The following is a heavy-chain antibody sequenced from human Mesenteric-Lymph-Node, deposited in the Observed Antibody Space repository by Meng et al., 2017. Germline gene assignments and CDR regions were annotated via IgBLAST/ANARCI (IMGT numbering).Heavy chain of an antibody. CDR3: ARAGTILGWFGELFPRNLNYYGMDV. D-gene: IGHD3-10*01. V-gene: IGHV1-2*02. CDR1: GYTFTGYY. Sequence: ASVKVSCKASGYTFTGYYMHWVRQAPGQGLEWMGWINPNSGGTNYAQKFQGRVTMTRDTSISTAYMELSRLRSEDTAVYYCARAGTILGWFGELFPRNLNYYGMDVWGQGPTVTVSS. CDR2: INPNSGGT. J-gene: IGHJ6*02.